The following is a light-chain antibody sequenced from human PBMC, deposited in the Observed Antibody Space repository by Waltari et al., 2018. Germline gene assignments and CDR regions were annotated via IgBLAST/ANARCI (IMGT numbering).Light chain of an antibody. CDR1: QSITKKF. V-gene: IGKV3-20*01. Sequence: VLTQSPGTLSLSPGKRATLPCRASQSITKKFFAWYQQKPGQAPRLLIYGASSRAAGIPDRFSGSGSGTDFTLTISRLEPEDSAVYYCQQYGSSVMYTFGQGTKLEIK. J-gene: IGKJ2*01. CDR3: QQYGSSVMYT. CDR2: GAS.